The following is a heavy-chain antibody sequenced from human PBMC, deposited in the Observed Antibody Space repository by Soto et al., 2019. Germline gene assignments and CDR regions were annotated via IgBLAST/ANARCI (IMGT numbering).Heavy chain of an antibody. J-gene: IGHJ4*02. CDR1: GGSISSTNW. CDR3: VRDSGNGWKDY. D-gene: IGHD6-19*01. Sequence: QVQLQESGPGLVKPSGTLSLTCAVSGGSISSTNWWNWVRQPPGKGLEWIGEIDHSGNTNYNPSLKSRVTMSVDKPKNQFSLKLSSVTAADTAVYYCVRDSGNGWKDYWGQGTLFTVSS. CDR2: IDHSGNT. V-gene: IGHV4-4*02.